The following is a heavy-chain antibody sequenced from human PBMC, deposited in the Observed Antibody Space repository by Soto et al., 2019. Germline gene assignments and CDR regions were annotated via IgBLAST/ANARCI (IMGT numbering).Heavy chain of an antibody. J-gene: IGHJ4*02. V-gene: IGHV5-51*01. CDR1: GYSFTSYW. CDR3: ARRQVYSSSWYFDY. D-gene: IGHD6-13*01. Sequence: GECLKISCKGSGYSFTSYWIGWLRQMPGKGLEWMGIIYPGDSDTRYSPSFQGQVTISADKSISTAYLQWSSLKPSDTAMSYWARRQVYSSSWYFDYWGQGTLVTVSS. CDR2: IYPGDSDT.